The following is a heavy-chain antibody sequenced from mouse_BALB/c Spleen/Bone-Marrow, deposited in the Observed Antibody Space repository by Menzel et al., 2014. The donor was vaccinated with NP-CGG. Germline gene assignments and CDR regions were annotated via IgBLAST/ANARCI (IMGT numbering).Heavy chain of an antibody. D-gene: IGHD1-2*01. Sequence: EVQGVESGGGLVQPGGSLKLSCAASGFDFSRYWMSWVRQAPGKGLEWIGEINPHSNTINHTPSLKDKFIISRDNAKNTLYLQMSKVRSEDTALYYCARLGYYGSFAYWAKGLWSLSLQ. CDR2: INPHSNTI. CDR1: GFDFSRYW. J-gene: IGHJ3*01. CDR3: ARLGYYGSFAY. V-gene: IGHV4-1*02.